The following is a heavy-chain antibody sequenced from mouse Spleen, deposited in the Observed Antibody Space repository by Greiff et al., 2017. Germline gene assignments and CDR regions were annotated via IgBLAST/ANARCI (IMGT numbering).Heavy chain of an antibody. J-gene: IGHJ4*01. V-gene: IGHV1-64*01. CDR3: AESNPHYYAMDY. D-gene: IGHD2-5*01. Sequence: QVQLQQPGAELVRPGSSVKLSCKASGYTFTSYWMHWVKQRPGQGLEWIGMIHPNSGSTNYNEKFKSKATLTVDKSSSTAYMQLSSLTSEDSAVYYCAESNPHYYAMDYWGQGTSVTVSS. CDR1: GYTFTSYW. CDR2: IHPNSGST.